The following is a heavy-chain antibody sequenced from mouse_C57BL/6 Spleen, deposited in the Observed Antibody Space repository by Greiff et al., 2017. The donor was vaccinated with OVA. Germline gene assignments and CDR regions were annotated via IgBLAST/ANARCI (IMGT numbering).Heavy chain of an antibody. V-gene: IGHV1-69*01. J-gene: IGHJ4*01. Sequence: VQLQQPGAELVMPGASVKLSCKASGYTFTSYWMHWVKQRPGQGLEWIGEIDPSDSYTNYNQKFKGKSTLTVDKSSSTAYMQLSSLTSEDSAVYYCAAVYYGSSYDAMDYWGQGTSVTVSS. CDR3: AAVYYGSSYDAMDY. CDR1: GYTFTSYW. D-gene: IGHD1-1*01. CDR2: IDPSDSYT.